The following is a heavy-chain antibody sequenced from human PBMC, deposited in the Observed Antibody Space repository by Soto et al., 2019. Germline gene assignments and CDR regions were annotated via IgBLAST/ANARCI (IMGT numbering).Heavy chain of an antibody. Sequence: QVQLVESGGGVVQPGRSLRLSCGACGFNFSSYGMHWVRQAPGKGQEWVAVISYDGNNKDYADSVTGRFTISRDNSKNTLYLQMNSLRAEDTAVFYCAKGLVGYVFGVQDYYFGMDVWGQGTTVTVSS. J-gene: IGHJ6*02. CDR2: ISYDGNNK. CDR1: GFNFSSYG. D-gene: IGHD1-26*01. V-gene: IGHV3-30*18. CDR3: AKGLVGYVFGVQDYYFGMDV.